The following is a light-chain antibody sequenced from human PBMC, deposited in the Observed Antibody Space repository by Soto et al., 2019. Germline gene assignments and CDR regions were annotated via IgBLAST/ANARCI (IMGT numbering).Light chain of an antibody. J-gene: IGKJ4*01. Sequence: ETGMTQSPAPLFLSLGEKATLPCRASQSVNTNLAWYQQKPGQAPRLLIYGASIRATGVPARFSGSGSGTDFTLTISSLQPEDFAVYFCQQYKNWPPVTFGGGTKVDIK. CDR2: GAS. CDR3: QQYKNWPPVT. CDR1: QSVNTN. V-gene: IGKV3-15*01.